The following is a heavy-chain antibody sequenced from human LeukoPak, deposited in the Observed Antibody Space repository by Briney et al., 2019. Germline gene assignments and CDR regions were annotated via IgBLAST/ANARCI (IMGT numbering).Heavy chain of an antibody. CDR1: GFTFSSYA. V-gene: IGHV3-23*01. CDR3: AKVTGYSNYPTLDWFDP. Sequence: GGSLRLSCAASGFTFSSYAMSWVRQAPGKGLEWVSAISGSGGSTYYADSVKGRFTISRDNSKNTLYLQMNSLRAEDTAVYYCAKVTGYSNYPTLDWFDPWGQGTLVTVSS. CDR2: ISGSGGST. D-gene: IGHD4-11*01. J-gene: IGHJ5*02.